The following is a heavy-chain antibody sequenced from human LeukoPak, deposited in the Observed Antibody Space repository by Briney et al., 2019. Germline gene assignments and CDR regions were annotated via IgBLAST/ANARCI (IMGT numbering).Heavy chain of an antibody. V-gene: IGHV3-7*01. CDR1: GLTFSIYW. CDR2: IKEDGNEK. D-gene: IGHD2-2*01. J-gene: IGHJ4*02. Sequence: GGSLRLSRAVSGLTFSIYWMSWVRQAPGKGLEWVANIKEDGNEKYYVDSVKGRFTISRDNAKKLLYLQMNSLSAEDTAVYYCARDRSRFYYWGQGTLVTVSS. CDR3: ARDRSRFYY.